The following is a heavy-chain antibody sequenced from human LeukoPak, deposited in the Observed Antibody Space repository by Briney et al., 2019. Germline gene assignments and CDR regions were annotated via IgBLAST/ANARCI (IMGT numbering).Heavy chain of an antibody. J-gene: IGHJ4*02. V-gene: IGHV3-23*01. D-gene: IGHD1-26*01. CDR1: GFTFSSYA. CDR2: ISGSGGST. CDR3: AKPFGRPGYFDY. Sequence: PGGSLRLSCAASGFTFSSYAMIWVRQAPGKGLEGVSAISGSGGSTYYADSVKGRFTISRDNPQNTLYPQMNSLRAEDTAVYYCAKPFGRPGYFDYWGQGTLVTVSS.